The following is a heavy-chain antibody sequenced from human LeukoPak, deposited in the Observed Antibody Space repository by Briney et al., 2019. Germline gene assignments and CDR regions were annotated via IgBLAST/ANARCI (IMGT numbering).Heavy chain of an antibody. J-gene: IGHJ4*02. CDR2: RKEDGSEK. Sequence: GGSLRLSWAAAGFTFSNDWMRSVRQAPGKWLEWVANRKEDGSEKYYVDSVKGRFTFSRDNAKNSLYLQMNSLRAEDTAVYYCARGRGISWGQGTLVTVSS. V-gene: IGHV3-7*01. CDR3: ARGRGIS. D-gene: IGHD2-2*01. CDR1: GFTFSNDW.